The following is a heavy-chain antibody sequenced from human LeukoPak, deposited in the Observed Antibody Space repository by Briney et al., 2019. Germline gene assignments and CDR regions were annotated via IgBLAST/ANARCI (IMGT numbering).Heavy chain of an antibody. D-gene: IGHD1-1*01. Sequence: SGGSLRLSCAASGFTFSDYDMHWVRQPTGKGLEWVAAIGTAGDAYYTGPVKGRFTISRENAKNSLYLQMNSLRAGDTAVYYCARVAKERVGGVYYFDYWGRGTLVTVSS. V-gene: IGHV3-13*01. CDR3: ARVAKERVGGVYYFDY. CDR2: IGTAGDA. J-gene: IGHJ4*02. CDR1: GFTFSDYD.